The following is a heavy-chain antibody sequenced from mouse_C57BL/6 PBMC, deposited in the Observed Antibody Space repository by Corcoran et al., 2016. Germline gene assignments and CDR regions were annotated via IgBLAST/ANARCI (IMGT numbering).Heavy chain of an antibody. CDR2: INTYSGVP. V-gene: IGHV9-3*01. Sequence: QIQLVQSGPELKKPGETVKISCKASGYTFTTYGMSWVKQAPGKGLKWMGWINTYSGVPTYADDFKGRFAFSLETSASTAYLQINNLKNEDTATYFCARSYSNYDAMDYWGQGTSVTVSS. CDR1: GYTFTTYG. D-gene: IGHD2-5*01. J-gene: IGHJ4*01. CDR3: ARSYSNYDAMDY.